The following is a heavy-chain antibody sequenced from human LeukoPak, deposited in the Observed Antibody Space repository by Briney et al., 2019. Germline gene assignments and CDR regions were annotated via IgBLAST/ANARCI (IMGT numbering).Heavy chain of an antibody. V-gene: IGHV3-15*01. Sequence: GGSLRLSCAASGFTFNNAWMSWVRQAPGKGLEWVGRIKSKTDGGTTDYAAPVKGRFTISRDDSKNTLYLQMDSLKAEDTAVYYCSKGPPFHWGQGPLVTVSS. J-gene: IGHJ4*02. D-gene: IGHD2-21*01. CDR2: IKSKTDGGTT. CDR3: SKGPPFH. CDR1: GFTFNNAW.